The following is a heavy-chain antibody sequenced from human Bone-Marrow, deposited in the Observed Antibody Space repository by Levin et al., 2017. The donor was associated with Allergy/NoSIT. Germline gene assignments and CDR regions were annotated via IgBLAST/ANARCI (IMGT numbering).Heavy chain of an antibody. V-gene: IGHV5-51*01. Sequence: TGGSLRLSCKASGYRFTKYWIGWVRQTPGKGLEWLGIVYPDDSDTRYSPSFQGQFTMSVDKSIDTAYLQWSSLGASDTAMYYCARLFVIPDVLYYFDYWGQGALVTVSS. D-gene: IGHD2/OR15-2a*01. CDR2: VYPDDSDT. CDR3: ARLFVIPDVLYYFDY. CDR1: GYRFTKYW. J-gene: IGHJ4*02.